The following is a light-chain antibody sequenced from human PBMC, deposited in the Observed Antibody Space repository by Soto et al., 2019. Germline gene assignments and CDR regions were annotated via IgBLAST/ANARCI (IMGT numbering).Light chain of an antibody. Sequence: QSVLTQPPSASGTPGQRVTISCSGSSSNIETNGVSWYQQLPGTAPKLLMYSYNYRPSGVPDRLSGSKSGTSASLAISGLQSEDEDDYYCAAWDDSLGSVVFGGGTKLTVL. J-gene: IGLJ2*01. V-gene: IGLV1-44*01. CDR1: SSNIETNG. CDR2: SYN. CDR3: AAWDDSLGSVV.